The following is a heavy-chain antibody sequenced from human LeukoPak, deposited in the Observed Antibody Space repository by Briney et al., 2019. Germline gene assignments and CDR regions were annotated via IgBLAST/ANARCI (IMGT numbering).Heavy chain of an antibody. J-gene: IGHJ4*02. CDR1: GYTFTDYY. CDR3: ARGTAMLPDY. Sequence: ASVKVSCKASGYTFTDYYVHWVRQAPGQGLEWVGRINPNSGGTNYAQRFQGRVTMTRDTSIGTAYMELRSLRSDDTAVYYCARGTAMLPDYWGQGTLVTVSS. D-gene: IGHD5-18*01. V-gene: IGHV1-2*06. CDR2: INPNSGGT.